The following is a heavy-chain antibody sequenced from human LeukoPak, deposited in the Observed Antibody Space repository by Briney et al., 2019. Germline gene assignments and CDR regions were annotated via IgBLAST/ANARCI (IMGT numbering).Heavy chain of an antibody. CDR2: IYYSGST. Sequence: SETLSLTCTVSGGSISSYYWSWIRQPPGKGLEWIGYIYYSGSTNYNPSLKSRVTISVDTSKNQFSLKLSSVTAADTAVYYCAREVGAAAGTTSLFDYWGQGTLVTVSS. CDR3: AREVGAAAGTTSLFDY. V-gene: IGHV4-59*01. J-gene: IGHJ4*02. D-gene: IGHD6-13*01. CDR1: GGSISSYY.